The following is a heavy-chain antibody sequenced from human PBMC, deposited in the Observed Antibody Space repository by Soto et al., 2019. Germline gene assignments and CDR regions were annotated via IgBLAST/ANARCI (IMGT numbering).Heavy chain of an antibody. CDR1: GGSIVSTSHG. D-gene: IGHD7-27*01. CDR3: ARAPWGSRYGMDV. Sequence: SETLSLTCAVSGGSIVSTSHGFIGIRQPPGNGLEWIGYSYYSGSTYVNPSLKSRVSISVDASKNQLSLMMWSVTAADTAVYYCARAPWGSRYGMDVWGQGTTVTVS. V-gene: IGHV4-30-2*01. J-gene: IGHJ6*02. CDR2: SYYSGST.